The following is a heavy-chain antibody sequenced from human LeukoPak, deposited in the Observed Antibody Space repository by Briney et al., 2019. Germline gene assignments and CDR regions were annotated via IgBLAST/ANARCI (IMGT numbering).Heavy chain of an antibody. Sequence: GASVKVSCKASGGTFSSYAISWVRQAPGQGLEWMGRIIPILGTANYAQKFQGRVTITADKSTSTAYMELSSLRSEDTAVYYCARDKNGYYYDSSGYYSFDYWGQGTPVTVSS. J-gene: IGHJ4*02. CDR3: ARDKNGYYYDSSGYYSFDY. V-gene: IGHV1-69*06. CDR2: IIPILGTA. CDR1: GGTFSSYA. D-gene: IGHD3-22*01.